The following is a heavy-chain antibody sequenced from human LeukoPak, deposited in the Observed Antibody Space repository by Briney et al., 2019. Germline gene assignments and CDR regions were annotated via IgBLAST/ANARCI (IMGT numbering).Heavy chain of an antibody. CDR1: GYTFSSYD. J-gene: IGHJ4*02. CDR3: ARDRPRLLGQERLDY. Sequence: ASVKVSCKASGYTFSSYDITWVRQAPGQGLEWMGWISAYIGNTYYAQKLQGRVTMTTDTSTSTAYMELRSLRSDETAVYYCARDRPRLLGQERLDYWGQGTLVTVSS. D-gene: IGHD2-15*01. V-gene: IGHV1-18*01. CDR2: ISAYIGNT.